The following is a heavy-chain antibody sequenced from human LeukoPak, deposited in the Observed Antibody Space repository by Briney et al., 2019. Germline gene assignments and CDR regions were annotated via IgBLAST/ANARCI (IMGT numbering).Heavy chain of an antibody. CDR2: IYYSGST. Sequence: SQTLSLTCTVSGGSISTGGYYWTWIRQHPGKGLEWIGSIYYSGSTYYNPSLKSRVTISVDTSKNQFSLKLSSVTAADTAVYYCARRTYLAYCGGDCYPDDYWGQGTLVTVSS. CDR1: GGSISTGGYY. CDR3: ARRTYLAYCGGDCYPDDY. J-gene: IGHJ4*02. V-gene: IGHV4-39*01. D-gene: IGHD2-21*02.